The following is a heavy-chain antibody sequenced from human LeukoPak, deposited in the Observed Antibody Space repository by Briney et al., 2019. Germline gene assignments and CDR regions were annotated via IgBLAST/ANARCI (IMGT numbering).Heavy chain of an antibody. CDR3: ARGNYSGSPFDY. Sequence: GGSLRLSCVASGFTSSNYDMHWVRQATGKGLEWVASFGTAGETYYPGSVKGRFTISRENAKNSLYLQINSLRAEDTAVYYCARGNYSGSPFDYWGQGILVTVSS. D-gene: IGHD1-26*01. CDR2: FGTAGET. V-gene: IGHV3-13*01. CDR1: GFTSSNYD. J-gene: IGHJ4*02.